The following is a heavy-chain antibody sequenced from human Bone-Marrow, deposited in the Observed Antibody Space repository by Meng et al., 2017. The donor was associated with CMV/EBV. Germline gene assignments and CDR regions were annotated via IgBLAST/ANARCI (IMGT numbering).Heavy chain of an antibody. CDR3: ARGREVELIGY. V-gene: IGHV1-2*02. J-gene: IGHJ4*02. CDR2: INPKSGGT. D-gene: IGHD1-7*01. Sequence: ASVKVSCKASGYSFNDYYIHWVRQAPVQGLEWMGWINPKSGGTNYAQKFQGRVTMTRDTSISPAYMELSRLRSDDTAVYYCARGREVELIGYWGQGTLVTVSS. CDR1: GYSFNDYY.